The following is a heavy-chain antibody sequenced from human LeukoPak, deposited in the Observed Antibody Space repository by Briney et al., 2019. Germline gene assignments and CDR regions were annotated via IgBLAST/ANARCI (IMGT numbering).Heavy chain of an antibody. CDR2: ISAYNGNT. J-gene: IGHJ6*03. CDR1: GYTFTGYY. CDR3: ARDLRGIVVVPAAINNYYYYYYMDV. V-gene: IGHV1-18*04. Sequence: ASVKVSCKASGYTFTGYYMHWVRQAPGQGLEWMGWISAYNGNTNYAQKLQGRVTMTTDTSTSTAYMELRSLRSDDTAVYYCARDLRGIVVVPAAINNYYYYYYMDVWGKGTTVTVSS. D-gene: IGHD2-2*01.